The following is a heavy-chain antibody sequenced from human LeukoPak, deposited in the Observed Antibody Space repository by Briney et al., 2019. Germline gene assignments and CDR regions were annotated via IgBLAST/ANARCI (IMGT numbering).Heavy chain of an antibody. CDR2: IQTSGST. CDR3: ATTLGYGWFDP. V-gene: IGHV4-4*07. D-gene: IGHD5-18*01. J-gene: IGHJ5*02. CDR1: GGSIGSYS. Sequence: SETLSLTCTVSGGSIGSYSWSWIRQSAGKGLKWIGHIQTSGSTYYKSSLNSRVTMSIDTSTNQFLLKVTSVTAADTAMYYCATTLGYGWFDPWGQGTLVTVSS.